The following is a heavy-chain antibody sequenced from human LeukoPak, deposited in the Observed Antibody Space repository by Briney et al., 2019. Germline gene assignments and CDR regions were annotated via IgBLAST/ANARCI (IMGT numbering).Heavy chain of an antibody. J-gene: IGHJ4*02. V-gene: IGHV3-23*01. CDR1: GFTFSSYG. Sequence: GGSLRLSCAASGFTFSSYGMHWVRQAPGKGLEWVSAISGSGGSTYYADSVKGRFTISRDNSKNTLYLQMNSLRAEDTAVYYCAKRPSVDFDYWGQGTLVTVSS. CDR3: AKRPSVDFDY. CDR2: ISGSGGST.